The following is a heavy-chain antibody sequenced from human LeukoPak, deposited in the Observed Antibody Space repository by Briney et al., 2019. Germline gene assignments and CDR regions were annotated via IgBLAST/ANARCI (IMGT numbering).Heavy chain of an antibody. CDR3: ARDTMVRGFDY. V-gene: IGHV4-59*01. J-gene: IGHJ4*02. CDR2: IYYSGST. Sequence: PSETPSLTCTVSGGSISSYYWSWIRQPPGKGLEWIGYIYYSGSTNYNPSLKSRVTISVDTSKNQFSLKLSSVTAADTAVYYCARDTMVRGFDYWGQGTLVTVSS. D-gene: IGHD3-10*01. CDR1: GGSISSYY.